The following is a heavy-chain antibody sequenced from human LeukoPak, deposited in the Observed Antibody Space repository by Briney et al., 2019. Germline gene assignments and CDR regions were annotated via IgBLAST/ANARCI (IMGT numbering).Heavy chain of an antibody. Sequence: SETLSLTCTVSIGSISSYYWSWLRQPPGKGLEWIGYVYSIWSTNYNPSLNSRVTISVDTSKTQFSLNLPSVTAADTAMYYCARSCGGGNCNYFYYGMDVWGQGTTVTVSS. CDR3: ARSCGGGNCNYFYYGMDV. V-gene: IGHV4-59*08. J-gene: IGHJ6*02. CDR2: VYSIWST. D-gene: IGHD2-15*01. CDR1: IGSISSYY.